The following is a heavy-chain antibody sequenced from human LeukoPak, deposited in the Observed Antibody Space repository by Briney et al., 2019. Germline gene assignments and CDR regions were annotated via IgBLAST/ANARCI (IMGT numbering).Heavy chain of an antibody. CDR1: GGSISSYY. D-gene: IGHD3-3*01. V-gene: IGHV4-4*07. CDR3: ARAYYDFWSGYYTWFDP. Sequence: SETLSLTCTVYGGSISSYYWSWIRQPAGKGLEWIGRIYTSGSTNYNPSLKSRVTMSVDTSKNQFSLKLSSVTAADTAVYYCARAYYDFWSGYYTWFDPWGQGTLVTVSS. CDR2: IYTSGST. J-gene: IGHJ5*02.